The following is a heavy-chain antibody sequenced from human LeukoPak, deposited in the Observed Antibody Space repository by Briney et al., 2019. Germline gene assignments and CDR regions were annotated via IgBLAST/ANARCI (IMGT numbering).Heavy chain of an antibody. CDR1: GFSLSTYF. D-gene: IGHD3-3*01. Sequence: TGGSLRLSCEAPGFSLSTYFISWIRQAPGKGLEWVSYITNSGRSTKYADAVKGRFTISRDNAKQSVYLEMTDLRAEDTAVYYCAREASGYYHVFDSWGQGTLAIVSS. CDR3: AREASGYYHVFDS. CDR2: ITNSGRST. J-gene: IGHJ4*02. V-gene: IGHV3-11*04.